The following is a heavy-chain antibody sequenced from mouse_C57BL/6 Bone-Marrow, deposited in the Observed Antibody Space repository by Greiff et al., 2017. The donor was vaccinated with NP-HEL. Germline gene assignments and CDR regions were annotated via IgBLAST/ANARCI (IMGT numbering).Heavy chain of an antibody. CDR2: INPYNGGT. J-gene: IGHJ3*01. CDR3: ARRADGSSYGCAY. CDR1: GYTFTDYY. D-gene: IGHD1-1*01. V-gene: IGHV1-19*01. Sequence: EVQLQQSGPVLVKPGASVKMSCKASGYTFTDYYMNWVKQSHGKSLEWIGVINPYNGGTSYNQKFKGKATLTVDKSSSTAYMELNSLTSEDSAVYYCARRADGSSYGCAYWGEGTLVTVSA.